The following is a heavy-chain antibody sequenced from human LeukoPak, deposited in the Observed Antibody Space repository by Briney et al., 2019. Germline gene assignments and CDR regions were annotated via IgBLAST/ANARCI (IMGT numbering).Heavy chain of an antibody. Sequence: GGSLRLSCAASGFTFSSYGMHWVRQAPGQGLEWMGWINPNSGGTNYAQKFQGWVTMTRDTSISTAYMELSRLRSDDTAVYYCARVLRGSGSYGYWGQGTLVTVSS. CDR1: GFTFSSYG. V-gene: IGHV1-2*04. D-gene: IGHD3-10*01. J-gene: IGHJ4*02. CDR2: INPNSGGT. CDR3: ARVLRGSGSYGY.